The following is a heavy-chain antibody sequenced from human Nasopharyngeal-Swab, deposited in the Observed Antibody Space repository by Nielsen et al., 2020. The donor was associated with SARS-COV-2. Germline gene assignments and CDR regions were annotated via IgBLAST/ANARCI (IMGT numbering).Heavy chain of an antibody. V-gene: IGHV1-2*04. D-gene: IGHD2-2*02. J-gene: IGHJ6*03. Sequence: ASVKVSCKASGYTFTGYYMHWVRQAPGQGLEWMGWINPNSGGTNYAQKFQGWVTMTRDTSISTAYMGLSRLRSDDTAVYYCARGPVVVPAAIPEGGYYYYYMDVWGIGTTVTVSS. CDR3: ARGPVVVPAAIPEGGYYYYYMDV. CDR2: INPNSGGT. CDR1: GYTFTGYY.